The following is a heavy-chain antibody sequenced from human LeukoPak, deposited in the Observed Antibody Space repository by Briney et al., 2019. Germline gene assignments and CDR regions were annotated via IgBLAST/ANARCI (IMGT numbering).Heavy chain of an antibody. CDR3: ARDPCSSTSCYETPFDY. J-gene: IGHJ4*02. CDR1: GFTFSSYS. D-gene: IGHD2-2*01. V-gene: IGHV3-21*01. Sequence: GGSLRLSCAASGFTFSSYSMNWVRQAPGKGLEWVSSISSSSSYIYYADSVKGRFTISRDNAKSSLYLQMNSLRAEDTAVYYCARDPCSSTSCYETPFDYWGQGTLVTVSS. CDR2: ISSSSSYI.